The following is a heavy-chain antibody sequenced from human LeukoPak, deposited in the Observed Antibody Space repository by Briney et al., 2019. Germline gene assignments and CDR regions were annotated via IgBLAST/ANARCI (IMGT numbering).Heavy chain of an antibody. CDR3: ARRWLGDPYGMDV. D-gene: IGHD3-10*01. CDR1: GFTFSSYS. CDR2: ISGSGGST. V-gene: IGHV3-23*01. J-gene: IGHJ6*02. Sequence: SGGSLRLSCAASGFTFSSYSMNWVRQAPGKGLEWVSAISGSGGSTYYADSVKGRFTISRDNSKNTLYLQMNSLRAEDTAVYYCARRWLGDPYGMDVWGQGTTVTVSS.